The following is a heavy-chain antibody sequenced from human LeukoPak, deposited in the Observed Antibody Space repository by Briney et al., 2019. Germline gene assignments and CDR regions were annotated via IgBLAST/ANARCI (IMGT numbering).Heavy chain of an antibody. CDR3: ARGPTHLYYGMDV. Sequence: GGSLRLSCAASGFTLSNSDIHWVRQSTGGGLEWVSTIGVAGDTYYSASVKGRFTISRDNARNSLFLQMFSLKAEDTAVYYCARGPTHLYYGMDVWGPGTTVTVSS. D-gene: IGHD1-1*01. CDR2: IGVAGDT. J-gene: IGHJ6*02. CDR1: GFTLSNSD. V-gene: IGHV3-13*01.